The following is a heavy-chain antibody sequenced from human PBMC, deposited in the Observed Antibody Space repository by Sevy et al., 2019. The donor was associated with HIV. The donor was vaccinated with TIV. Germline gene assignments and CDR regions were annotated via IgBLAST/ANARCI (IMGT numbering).Heavy chain of an antibody. CDR3: ARGDYYDSSCHYDY. Sequence: GGSLRLSCAASGFTFSSYSMNWVRQAPGKGLEWVSSISSRSSYIYYADSVKGRFTISRDNAKNSLYLQMNSLRAEDTAVYYCARGDYYDSSCHYDYWGQGTLVTVSS. D-gene: IGHD3-22*01. V-gene: IGHV3-21*01. J-gene: IGHJ4*02. CDR2: ISSRSSYI. CDR1: GFTFSSYS.